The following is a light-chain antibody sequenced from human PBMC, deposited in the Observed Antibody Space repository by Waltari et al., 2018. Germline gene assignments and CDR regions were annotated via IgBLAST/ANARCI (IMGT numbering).Light chain of an antibody. CDR3: SSRRSGSTLV. CDR1: SSDVGAYNY. CDR2: DVI. Sequence: QSALTQPASVSGSPGQSITVSCTGTSSDVGAYNYVFWYQQHPGKAPNLMIYDVIKRPSGVSDRFSGAKSGNTASLTISGLQAEDEADYYCSSRRSGSTLVFGGGTKVTVL. J-gene: IGLJ3*02. V-gene: IGLV2-14*01.